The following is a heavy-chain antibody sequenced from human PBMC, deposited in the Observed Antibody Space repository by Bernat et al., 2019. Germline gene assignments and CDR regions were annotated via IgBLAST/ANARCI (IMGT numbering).Heavy chain of an antibody. CDR1: GYTFTSYG. CDR3: ARVLTYGGNSAYLAPNRYGMDV. J-gene: IGHJ6*02. CDR2: ISAYNGNT. Sequence: QVHLVQSGAEVKKPGASVKVSCKASGYTFTSYGISWVRQAPGQGLEWMGWISAYNGNTNYAQKLQGRVTMTTDTSTSTAYMELRSLRSDDTAVYYCARVLTYGGNSAYLAPNRYGMDVWGQGTTVTVSS. D-gene: IGHD4-23*01. V-gene: IGHV1-18*01.